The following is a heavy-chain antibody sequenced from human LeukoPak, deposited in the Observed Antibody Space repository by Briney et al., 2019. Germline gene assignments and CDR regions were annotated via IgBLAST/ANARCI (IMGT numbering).Heavy chain of an antibody. CDR1: GYTFTHYY. D-gene: IGHD2-2*01. Sequence: ASVSVSCKTSGYTFTHYYLHWVRRPPARGLEWVGRIDPDSGGTHYAQKFQVRVTVTRDTSITTVYMELSGLTSDDTAVYYCARVPGPYTTCRFDYWGQGTLITVSS. CDR3: ARVPGPYTTCRFDY. J-gene: IGHJ4*02. CDR2: IDPDSGGT. V-gene: IGHV1-2*02.